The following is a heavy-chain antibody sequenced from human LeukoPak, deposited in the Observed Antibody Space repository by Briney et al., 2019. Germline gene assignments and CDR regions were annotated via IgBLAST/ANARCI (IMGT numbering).Heavy chain of an antibody. J-gene: IGHJ4*02. CDR3: AKDIVEQQLDGVYFDY. D-gene: IGHD6-13*01. V-gene: IGHV3-23*01. CDR1: GFTFSSYA. CDR2: ISGSGGST. Sequence: PGGSLRLSCAASGFTFSSYAMSWVRQAPGKGLEWVSAISGSGGSTYYADSVKGRFTISRDNSKNTLYLQMNSLRAEDTAVYYCAKDIVEQQLDGVYFDYWGQGTLVTVSS.